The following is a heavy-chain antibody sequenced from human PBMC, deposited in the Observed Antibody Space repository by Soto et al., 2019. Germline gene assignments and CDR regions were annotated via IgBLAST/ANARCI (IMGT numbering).Heavy chain of an antibody. V-gene: IGHV4-4*02. CDR2: MYHSGNT. D-gene: IGHD3-10*01. Sequence: QVQLQESGPGLVKPSGTLSLTCAVSGGSISSDNWWSWVRQPPGKGLDWIGEMYHSGNTNYNPSLKSRVTLSVDKSKNQFSMTTTSVTAADTALYYCARASASSMLRGVIINWGQGTQVTVSS. CDR1: GGSISSDNW. J-gene: IGHJ4*02. CDR3: ARASASSMLRGVIIN.